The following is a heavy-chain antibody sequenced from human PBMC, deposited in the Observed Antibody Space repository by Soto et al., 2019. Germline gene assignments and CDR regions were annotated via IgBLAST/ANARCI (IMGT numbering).Heavy chain of an antibody. CDR2: ISYDGSNE. CDR1: GFTFSSYA. J-gene: IGHJ6*02. V-gene: IGHV3-30-3*01. D-gene: IGHD6-13*01. CDR3: ARVLKAAGTYYYYGMDV. Sequence: PGGSLRLSCAASGFTFSSYAMHWVRQAPGKGLEWVAVISYDGSNEYYADSVKGRFTISRDNSKNTLYLQMNSLRAEDTAVYYCARVLKAAGTYYYYGMDVWGQGTTVTVSS.